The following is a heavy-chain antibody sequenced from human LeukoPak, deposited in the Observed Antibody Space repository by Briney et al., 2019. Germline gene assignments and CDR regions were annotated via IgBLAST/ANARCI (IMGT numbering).Heavy chain of an antibody. D-gene: IGHD3-22*01. CDR1: GYTFTSYG. CDR3: ARDPTTLYYYDSSGYLRAFDI. Sequence: WASAKVSCKASGYTFTSYGISWVRQAPGQGLEWMGWISAYNGNTNYAQKLQGRVTMTTDTSTSTAYMELRSLRSDDTAVYYCARDPTTLYYYDSSGYLRAFDIWGQGTMVTVSS. J-gene: IGHJ3*02. CDR2: ISAYNGNT. V-gene: IGHV1-18*01.